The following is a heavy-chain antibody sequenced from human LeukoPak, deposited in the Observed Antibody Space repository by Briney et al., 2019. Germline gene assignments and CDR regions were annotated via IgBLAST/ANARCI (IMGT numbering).Heavy chain of an antibody. CDR3: ARDGRYYDSSGYYF. CDR2: IYYSGST. Sequence: PSETLSLACIVSGGSISSSSYYWGWIRQPPGKVLEWIGSIYYSGSTYYNPSLKSRVTISVDTSKNQFSLKLSSVTAADTAVYYCARDGRYYDSSGYYFWGQGTLVTVSS. V-gene: IGHV4-39*07. CDR1: GGSISSSSYY. J-gene: IGHJ4*02. D-gene: IGHD3-22*01.